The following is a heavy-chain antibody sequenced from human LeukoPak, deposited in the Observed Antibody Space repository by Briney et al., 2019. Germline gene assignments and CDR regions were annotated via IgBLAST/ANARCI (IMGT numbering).Heavy chain of an antibody. J-gene: IGHJ6*02. Sequence: ASVTVSCKASGYTFTGYYMHWVRQAPGQGLEWMGWINPNSGGTNYAQKFQGRVTMTRDTSISTAYMELSSLRSEDTAVYYCARGSRNEPYDFWSVVYYYYYYGMDVWGQGTTVTVSS. D-gene: IGHD3-3*01. CDR1: GYTFTGYY. CDR2: INPNSGGT. CDR3: ARGSRNEPYDFWSVVYYYYYYGMDV. V-gene: IGHV1-2*02.